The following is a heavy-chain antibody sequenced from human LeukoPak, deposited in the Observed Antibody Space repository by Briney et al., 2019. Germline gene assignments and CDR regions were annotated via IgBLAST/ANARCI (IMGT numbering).Heavy chain of an antibody. D-gene: IGHD3-22*01. J-gene: IGHJ3*02. CDR2: IYYSGST. CDR1: GGSLSSSSYY. Sequence: SETLSLTCTVSGGSLSSSSYYWGWIRQPPGKGLEWIGSIYYSGSTYYNPSLKSRVTISVDTSKNQFSLKLSSVTAADTAVYYCAIPPSHYYDSSGYTDAFDIWGQGTMVTVSS. V-gene: IGHV4-39*07. CDR3: AIPPSHYYDSSGYTDAFDI.